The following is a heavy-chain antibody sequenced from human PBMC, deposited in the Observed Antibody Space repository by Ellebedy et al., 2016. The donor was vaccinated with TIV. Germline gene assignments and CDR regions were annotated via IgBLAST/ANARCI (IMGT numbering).Heavy chain of an antibody. V-gene: IGHV1-18*04. J-gene: IGHJ4*02. CDR3: ARDQRGGYSSGWFNY. CDR1: GYTFTNYG. CDR2: ISTYNGNT. Sequence: AASVKVSCKASGYTFTNYGISWVRQAPGQGLEWMGWISTYNGNTNYAQRFQGRVTMTTKTSTSTVHMELGSLKSDDTAVYYCARDQRGGYSSGWFNYWGQGTRVTVSS. D-gene: IGHD6-19*01.